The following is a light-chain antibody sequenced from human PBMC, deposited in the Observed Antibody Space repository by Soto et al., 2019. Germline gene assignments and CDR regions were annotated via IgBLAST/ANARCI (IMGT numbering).Light chain of an antibody. CDR2: GAS. V-gene: IGKV3-20*01. J-gene: IGKJ1*01. CDR3: QQYGSSGT. Sequence: IVTPQSPATLSVSPGARATTTCRASQSVRTNLAWYKQKPGQAPRLLIYGASNRATGIPDRFSGSGSGTDFTLTISRLEPEDFAVYDCQQYGSSGTVGQGTKVEIK. CDR1: QSVRTN.